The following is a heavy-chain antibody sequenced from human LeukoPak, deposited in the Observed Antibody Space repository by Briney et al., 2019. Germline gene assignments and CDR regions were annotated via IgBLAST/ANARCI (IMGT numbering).Heavy chain of an antibody. J-gene: IGHJ4*02. Sequence: PSETLSLTCTVSGGSISSYYWSWIRQPPGKGLEWVGYIYYSGSTNYNPSLKSRVTISTSKNHFSLKLISVTAADTAVYYCARNYYDSSDYEYYFDYWGQGTLVTVSS. D-gene: IGHD3-22*01. V-gene: IGHV4-59*01. CDR1: GGSISSYY. CDR2: IYYSGST. CDR3: ARNYYDSSDYEYYFDY.